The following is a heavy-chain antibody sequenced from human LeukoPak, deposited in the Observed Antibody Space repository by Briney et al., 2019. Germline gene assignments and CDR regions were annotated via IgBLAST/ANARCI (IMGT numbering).Heavy chain of an antibody. J-gene: IGHJ3*02. CDR3: ARGPRWLRSAFDI. Sequence: KPSETLSLTCAVYGVSFSGYYWSWIRQPPGKGLEWIGEINHSGSTNYNPSLKSRVTISVDTSKNQFSLKLSSVTAADTAVYYCARGPRWLRSAFDIWGQGTMVTVSS. CDR2: INHSGST. V-gene: IGHV4-34*01. CDR1: GVSFSGYY. D-gene: IGHD5-24*01.